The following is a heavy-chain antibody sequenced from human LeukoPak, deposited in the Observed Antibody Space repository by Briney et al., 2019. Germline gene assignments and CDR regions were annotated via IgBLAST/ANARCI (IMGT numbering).Heavy chain of an antibody. CDR3: ARSRTIFVGMDV. CDR1: GGTFNSYA. J-gene: IGHJ6*02. Sequence: SVKVSCKASGGTFNSYAVTWVRQAPGQGLEWMGRIIPILGVTNYAQKFQDRVTITADKSASTAYMELSSLTSEDTAIYYCARSRTIFVGMDVWGQGTTVTVSS. D-gene: IGHD3-3*01. CDR2: IIPILGVT. V-gene: IGHV1-69*04.